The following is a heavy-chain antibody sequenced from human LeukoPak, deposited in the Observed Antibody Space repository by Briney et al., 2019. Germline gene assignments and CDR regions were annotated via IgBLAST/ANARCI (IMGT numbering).Heavy chain of an antibody. CDR1: GYSFTNYW. J-gene: IGHJ4*02. Sequence: GESLKISCKGSGYSFTNYWIAWVRQMPGKGLEWMGIIYPGDSDTRYSPSFQGQVTISADKSISTAYLQWSSLKASDTAVYYCARDYDSSGPGFDYWGQGTLVTVSS. CDR3: ARDYDSSGPGFDY. CDR2: IYPGDSDT. D-gene: IGHD3-22*01. V-gene: IGHV5-51*01.